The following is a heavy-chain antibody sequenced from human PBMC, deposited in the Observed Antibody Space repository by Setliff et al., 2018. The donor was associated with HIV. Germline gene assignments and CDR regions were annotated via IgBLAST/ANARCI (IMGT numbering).Heavy chain of an antibody. J-gene: IGHJ4*02. Sequence: PGGSLRLSCAASGFTFSSFTMNWVRQAPGKGLEWVAHIRFDGNREYYADSVKGRFTISRDNSKNTVYLEMNSLRAGDTAVYYCTKERGDGYGYYFHYWGQGTLVTVS. CDR2: IRFDGNRE. CDR3: TKERGDGYGYYFHY. D-gene: IGHD5-12*01. CDR1: GFTFSSFT. V-gene: IGHV3-30*02.